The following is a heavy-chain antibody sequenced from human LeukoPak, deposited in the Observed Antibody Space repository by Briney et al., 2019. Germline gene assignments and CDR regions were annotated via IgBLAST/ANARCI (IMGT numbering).Heavy chain of an antibody. V-gene: IGHV3-48*04. CDR3: ARDPTRYGDYVDY. CDR2: ISSSSSTI. J-gene: IGHJ4*02. D-gene: IGHD4-17*01. Sequence: GGSLRLSCAASGFTISSYSMNWVRQAPGKGLEWVSYISSSSSTIYYADSVKGRFTISRDNAKNTLYLQMNSLRAEDTAVYYCARDPTRYGDYVDYWGQGTLVTVSS. CDR1: GFTISSYS.